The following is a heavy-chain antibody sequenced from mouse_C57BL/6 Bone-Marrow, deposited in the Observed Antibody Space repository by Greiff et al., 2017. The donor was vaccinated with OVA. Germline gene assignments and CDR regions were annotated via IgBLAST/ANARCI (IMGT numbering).Heavy chain of an antibody. Sequence: VQLQQSGPVLVKPGASVKMSCKASGYTFTDYYMNWVKQSHGKSLEWIGVINPYNGGTSYNQKFKGKATLTVDKSSSTAYMELNSLTSDDSAVYYCARQGAQATYLDYWGQGTTLTVSS. CDR2: INPYNGGT. D-gene: IGHD3-2*02. V-gene: IGHV1-19*01. J-gene: IGHJ2*01. CDR3: ARQGAQATYLDY. CDR1: GYTFTDYY.